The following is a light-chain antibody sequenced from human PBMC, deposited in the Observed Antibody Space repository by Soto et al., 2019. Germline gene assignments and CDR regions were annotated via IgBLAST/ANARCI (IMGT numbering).Light chain of an antibody. CDR2: DAS. CDR1: QNVSRY. CDR3: QQRSNWPS. J-gene: IGKJ2*03. V-gene: IGKV3-11*01. Sequence: EIVLTQSPATLSLFPGERATLSCRASQNVSRYLAWYQQKPGQAPRLLIYDASNRASGIPARFSGSGSGTDFTLTINSLEPEDSAVYYCQQRSNWPSFGQGTKLEIK.